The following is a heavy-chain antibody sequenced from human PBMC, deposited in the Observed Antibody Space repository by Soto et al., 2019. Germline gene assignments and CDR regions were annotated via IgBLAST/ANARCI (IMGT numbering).Heavy chain of an antibody. Sequence: QVQLVQSGAEVKKPGSSVKVSCKASGGTFSSYAISWVRQAPGQGLEWMGGIIPSFGTANYAQKFQGRVTMTADESTSTAYMEPSSLRAEDKAVYYCVLPSAGLWAMNVWGQGPTGTVSS. CDR3: VLPSAGLWAMNV. V-gene: IGHV1-69*12. D-gene: IGHD5-18*01. CDR1: GGTFSSYA. J-gene: IGHJ6*02. CDR2: IIPSFGTA.